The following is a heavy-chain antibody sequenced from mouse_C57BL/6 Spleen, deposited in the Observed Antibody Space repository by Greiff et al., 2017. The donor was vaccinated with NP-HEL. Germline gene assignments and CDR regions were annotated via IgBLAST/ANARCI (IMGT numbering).Heavy chain of an antibody. V-gene: IGHV1-18*01. CDR3: ARRDYGSRGGTWFAD. D-gene: IGHD1-1*01. CDR1: GYTFTDYN. Sequence: EVQLQQSGPELVKPGASVKIPCKASGYTFTDYNMDWVKQSHGKSLEWIGDINPNNGGTIYNQKFKGKATLTVDKSSSTAYMELRSLTSEDTAVYYCARRDYGSRGGTWFADWGQGTLVTVSA. CDR2: INPNNGGT. J-gene: IGHJ3*01.